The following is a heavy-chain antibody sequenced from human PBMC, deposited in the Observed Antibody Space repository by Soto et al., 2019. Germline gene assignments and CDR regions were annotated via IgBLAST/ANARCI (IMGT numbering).Heavy chain of an antibody. CDR2: INPNSGGT. J-gene: IGHJ6*02. CDR3: ARDGGSDIVVVPAAILASPYYYGMDV. CDR1: GYTFTGYY. V-gene: IGHV1-2*04. Sequence: ASVKVSCKASGYTFTGYYMHWVRQAPGQGLEWMGWINPNSGGTNYAQKFQGWVTMTRDTSISTAYMELSRLRSDDTAVYYCARDGGSDIVVVPAAILASPYYYGMDVWGQGTTVTV. D-gene: IGHD2-2*01.